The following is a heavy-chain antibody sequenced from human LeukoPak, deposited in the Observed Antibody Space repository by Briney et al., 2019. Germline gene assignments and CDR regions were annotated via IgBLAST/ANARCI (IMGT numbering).Heavy chain of an antibody. CDR2: IYYSGST. D-gene: IGHD6-13*01. CDR1: GGSISSYY. Sequence: SETLSLTCTVSGGSISSYYWSWIRQPPGRGLEWIGYIYYSGSTNYNPSLKSRVTISVDTSKNQFSLKLSSVTAADTAVYYCARAPYSSSWYYNYYYMDVWGKGTTVTVSS. J-gene: IGHJ6*03. CDR3: ARAPYSSSWYYNYYYMDV. V-gene: IGHV4-59*01.